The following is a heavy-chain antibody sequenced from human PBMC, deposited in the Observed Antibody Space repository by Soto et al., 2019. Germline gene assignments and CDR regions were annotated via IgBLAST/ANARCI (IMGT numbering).Heavy chain of an antibody. J-gene: IGHJ4*02. CDR3: AHIVVAGLGYYFDY. CDR2: IYWDDDK. V-gene: IGHV2-5*02. Sequence: KESGPTLVKPTQTLTLTCTFSGFSLSSTRMAVGWIRQPPGKALEWLALIYWDDDKRYSPFLKSRLTITKDTSKNQVVLTMSNMDSVDTARYYCAHIVVAGLGYYFDYWGQGTLVTVSS. D-gene: IGHD6-19*01. CDR1: GFSLSSTRMA.